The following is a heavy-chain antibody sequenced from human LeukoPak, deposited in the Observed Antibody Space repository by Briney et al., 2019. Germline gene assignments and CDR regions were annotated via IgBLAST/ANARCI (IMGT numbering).Heavy chain of an antibody. CDR1: GGSFSGYY. CDR3: ARDGEMATYFYYYMDV. J-gene: IGHJ6*03. D-gene: IGHD5-24*01. CDR2: INHSGST. Sequence: SETLSLTCAVYGGSFSGYYWSWIRQPPGKGLEWIGEINHSGSTNYNPSLKSRVTISVDTSKNQFSLKLSSVTAADTAVYYCARDGEMATYFYYYMDVWGKGTTVTISS. V-gene: IGHV4-34*01.